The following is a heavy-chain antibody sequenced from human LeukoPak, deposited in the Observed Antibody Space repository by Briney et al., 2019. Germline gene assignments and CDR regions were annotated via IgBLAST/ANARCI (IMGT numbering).Heavy chain of an antibody. D-gene: IGHD2-2*01. CDR1: GYTLTELS. V-gene: IGHV7-4-1*02. J-gene: IGHJ4*02. Sequence: GASVKVSCKVSGYTLTELSMHWVRQAPGQGLEWMGWINSNTGNPTYAQGFTGRFVFSLDTSVTTAYLQISSLKAEDTAVYYCARVVGVVPAANQYYFDYWGQGTLVTVSS. CDR3: ARVVGVVPAANQYYFDY. CDR2: INSNTGNP.